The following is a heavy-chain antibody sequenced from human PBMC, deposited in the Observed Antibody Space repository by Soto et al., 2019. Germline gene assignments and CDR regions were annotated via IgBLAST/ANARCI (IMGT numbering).Heavy chain of an antibody. D-gene: IGHD4-17*01. CDR2: IYHSGST. V-gene: IGHV4-4*02. J-gene: IGHJ4*02. Sequence: SETLSLTCAVSGVSISSSNWWSWVRQPPGKGLEWIGEIYHSGSTNYNPSLKSRVTISVDTSKNQFSLKLSSVTAADTAVYYCARAYGGTAFDYWGQGTLVTVSS. CDR3: ARAYGGTAFDY. CDR1: GVSISSSNW.